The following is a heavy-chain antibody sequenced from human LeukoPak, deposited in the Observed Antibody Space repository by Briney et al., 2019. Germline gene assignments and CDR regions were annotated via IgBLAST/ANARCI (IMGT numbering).Heavy chain of an antibody. CDR1: GYTFTSYD. D-gene: IGHD6-19*01. J-gene: IGHJ6*02. Sequence: ASVKVSCKASGYTFTSYDINWVRQATGQGLEWMGWMNTNSGNTGYAQKFQGRVTMTRNTSISTAYMELSSLRSEDTAVYYCARGSGWYYYYGMDVWGQGTTVTVSS. CDR2: MNTNSGNT. CDR3: ARGSGWYYYYGMDV. V-gene: IGHV1-8*01.